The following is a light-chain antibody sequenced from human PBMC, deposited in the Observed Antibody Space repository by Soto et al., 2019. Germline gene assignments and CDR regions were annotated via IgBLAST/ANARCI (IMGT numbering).Light chain of an antibody. CDR3: QQYNDWPPEDT. CDR1: QSVRNK. V-gene: IGKV3-15*01. Sequence: EIVLTQSPATLSVSPGERATLSCRASQSVRNKLAWYQQKRGQAPRLLIFGASTRATGIPVRFSGSGSGTEFTLTISSLQSEDSAVYYCQQYNDWPPEDTFGQGTKLEIK. J-gene: IGKJ2*01. CDR2: GAS.